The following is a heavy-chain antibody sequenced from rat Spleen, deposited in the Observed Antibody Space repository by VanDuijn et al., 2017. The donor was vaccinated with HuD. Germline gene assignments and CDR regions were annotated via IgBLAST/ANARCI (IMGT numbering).Heavy chain of an antibody. J-gene: IGHJ2*01. Sequence: EVQLVESGGDLVQPGRSLKLSCAASGFTFSNYYMAWVRQAPTKGLEWVASISTGGGNTYYPDSVKGRFTVSRDNAKSTLYLQMNSLKSEDTATYYCARENYYSGDYWGQGVMVTVSS. V-gene: IGHV5-25*01. CDR1: GFTFSNYY. CDR3: ARENYYSGDY. D-gene: IGHD1-1*01. CDR2: ISTGGGNT.